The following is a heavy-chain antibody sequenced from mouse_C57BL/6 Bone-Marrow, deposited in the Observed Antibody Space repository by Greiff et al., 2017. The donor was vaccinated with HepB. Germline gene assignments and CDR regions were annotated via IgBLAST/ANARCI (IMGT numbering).Heavy chain of an antibody. CDR1: GFTFSDYG. CDR3: ARAVVAHYWYFDV. J-gene: IGHJ1*03. CDR2: ISSGSSTI. D-gene: IGHD1-1*01. Sequence: EVKLEESGGGLVKPGGSLKLSCAASGFTFSDYGMHWVRQAPEKGLEWVAYISSGSSTIYYADTVKGRFTISRDNAKNTLFLQMTSLRSEDTAMYYCARAVVAHYWYFDVWGTGTTVTVSS. V-gene: IGHV5-17*01.